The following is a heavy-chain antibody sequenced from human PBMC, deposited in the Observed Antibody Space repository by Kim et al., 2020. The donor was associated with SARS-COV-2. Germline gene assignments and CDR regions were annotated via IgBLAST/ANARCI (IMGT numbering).Heavy chain of an antibody. J-gene: IGHJ4*02. Sequence: TYYADSVKGRFTISRDDSKNMLYLQMDSLRAEDTAVYYCAKDLIRWGFDCWGQGILVTVSS. D-gene: IGHD4-17*01. CDR3: AKDLIRWGFDC. V-gene: IGHV3-23*01. CDR2: T.